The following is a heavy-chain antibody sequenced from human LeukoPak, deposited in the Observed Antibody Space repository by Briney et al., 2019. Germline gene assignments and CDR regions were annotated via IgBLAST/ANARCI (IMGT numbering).Heavy chain of an antibody. D-gene: IGHD2-21*01. CDR2: ISWNSGSI. J-gene: IGHJ6*03. Sequence: GGSLRLSCAASGSTFHDYAMHWVRQAPGKGLEWVSGISWNSGSIGYADSVKGRFTISRDNAKNSLYLQMNSLRAEDTALYYCAKDIASASYYYMDVWGKGTTVTVSS. CDR3: AKDIASASYYYMDV. V-gene: IGHV3-9*01. CDR1: GSTFHDYA.